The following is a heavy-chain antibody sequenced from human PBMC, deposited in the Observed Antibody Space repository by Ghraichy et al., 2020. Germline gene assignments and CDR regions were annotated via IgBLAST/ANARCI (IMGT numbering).Heavy chain of an antibody. V-gene: IGHV3-9*01. CDR3: AKGGSQWLPPGIDY. J-gene: IGHJ4*02. CDR2: ISWNSGSI. CDR1: GFTFDDYA. Sequence: GGSLRLSCAASGFTFDDYAMHWVRQAPGKGLEWVSGISWNSGSIGYADSVKGRFTISRDNAKNSLYLQMNSLRAEDTALYYCAKGGSQWLPPGIDYWGQGTLVTVSS. D-gene: IGHD6-19*01.